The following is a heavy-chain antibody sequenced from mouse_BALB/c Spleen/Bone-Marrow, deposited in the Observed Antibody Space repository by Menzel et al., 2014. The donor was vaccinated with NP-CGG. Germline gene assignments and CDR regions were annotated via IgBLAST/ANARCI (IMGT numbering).Heavy chain of an antibody. Sequence: QVQLKDSGPGLVAPSQSLSITCTASGFSLTGYGVSWVRQSPGKGLEWLGMIWGDGSTDYNSALKSRLSISKDNSKSQVFLKMNSLQTDDTARYYCARDSFLITRALDYWGQGTSVTVSS. D-gene: IGHD2-4*01. CDR1: GFSLTGYG. V-gene: IGHV2-6-7*01. CDR2: IWGDGST. J-gene: IGHJ4*01. CDR3: ARDSFLITRALDY.